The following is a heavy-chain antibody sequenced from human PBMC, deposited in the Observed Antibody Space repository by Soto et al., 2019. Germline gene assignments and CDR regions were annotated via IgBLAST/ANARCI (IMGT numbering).Heavy chain of an antibody. CDR2: IIGSSDTV. J-gene: IGHJ4*02. Sequence: GGSLRLSCVASGFSFSNYNMNWARQGPGKGLEWVSYIIGSSDTVHYADSVRGRFTISRDNAESSLYLQMNSLRDEDTAVYFCARDFGHGYYLDYWGRGTLVTVSS. CDR1: GFSFSNYN. CDR3: ARDFGHGYYLDY. D-gene: IGHD3-3*01. V-gene: IGHV3-48*02.